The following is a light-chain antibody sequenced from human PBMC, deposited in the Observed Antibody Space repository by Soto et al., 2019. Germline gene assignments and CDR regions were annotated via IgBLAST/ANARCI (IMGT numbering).Light chain of an antibody. CDR2: EVS. J-gene: IGLJ1*01. CDR1: SSDVGGYKY. Sequence: QSALTQPASVSGSPGQSITISCTGTSSDVGGYKYVSWYQQNPGKAPKLMIYEVSNRPSGVSNRFSGSKSGNTASLTISGLQAEDEADYYCSAYTSSSTVFGTGTKVTVL. V-gene: IGLV2-14*01. CDR3: SAYTSSSTV.